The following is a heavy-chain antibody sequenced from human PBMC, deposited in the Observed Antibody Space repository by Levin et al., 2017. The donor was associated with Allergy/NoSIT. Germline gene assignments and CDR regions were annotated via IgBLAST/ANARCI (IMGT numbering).Heavy chain of an antibody. CDR2: IYYSGST. J-gene: IGHJ4*02. V-gene: IGHV4-59*08. CDR1: GGSISSYY. D-gene: IGHD2-8*01. Sequence: SETLSLTCTVSGGSISSYYWSWIRQPPGKGLEWIGYIYYSGSTNYNPSLKSRVTISVDTSKNQFSLKLSSVTAADTAVYYCARYDVLYYFDYWGQGTLVTVSS. CDR3: ARYDVLYYFDY.